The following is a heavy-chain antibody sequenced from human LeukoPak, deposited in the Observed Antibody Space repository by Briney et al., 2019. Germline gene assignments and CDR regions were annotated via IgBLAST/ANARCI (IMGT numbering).Heavy chain of an antibody. Sequence: GGALRLSCAASGFTFSSYWMSWVGQAPGKGVEGVANINQDGSEKYYVDSVKGRFTISRDNAKNSLYLQMNSLRAEDTAVYYCARDFYGVLDYWGQGTLVTVSS. CDR3: ARDFYGVLDY. D-gene: IGHD2/OR15-2a*01. V-gene: IGHV3-7*03. CDR1: GFTFSSYW. J-gene: IGHJ4*02. CDR2: INQDGSEK.